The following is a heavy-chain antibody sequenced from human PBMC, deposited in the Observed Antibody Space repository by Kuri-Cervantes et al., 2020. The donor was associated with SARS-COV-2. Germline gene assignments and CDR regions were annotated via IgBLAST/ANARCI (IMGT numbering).Heavy chain of an antibody. CDR3: ARSRQFKDDAFDV. Sequence: GGSLRLSCAASGLALSTYPMCWVRQAPGKGLEWMAVTSYDGTDQSYADSVRGRFTISRDNSKNLLFLQLNSLRPEDTAIYYCARSRQFKDDAFDVWGQGTVVTVSS. CDR1: GLALSTYP. V-gene: IGHV3-30*04. D-gene: IGHD5-24*01. CDR2: TSYDGTDQ. J-gene: IGHJ3*01.